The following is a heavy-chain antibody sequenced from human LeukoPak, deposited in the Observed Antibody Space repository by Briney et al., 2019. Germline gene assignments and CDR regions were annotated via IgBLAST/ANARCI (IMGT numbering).Heavy chain of an antibody. V-gene: IGHV3-30-3*01. J-gene: IGHJ5*02. Sequence: GRSLRLSCAASGFTFSSYAMHWVRQAPGKGLEWVAVISYDGSNKYYADSVKGRFTISRDNSKNTLYLQMNSLRAEDTAVYYCARDYGDGGGWFDPWGQGTLVTVSS. D-gene: IGHD4-17*01. CDR3: ARDYGDGGGWFDP. CDR2: ISYDGSNK. CDR1: GFTFSSYA.